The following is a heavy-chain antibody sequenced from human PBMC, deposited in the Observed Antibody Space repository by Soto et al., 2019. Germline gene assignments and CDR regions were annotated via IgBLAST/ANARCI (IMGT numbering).Heavy chain of an antibody. D-gene: IGHD3-16*01. V-gene: IGHV3-43*01. CDR2: ISWDGGST. CDR3: AKDIVLGESPGYYYYGMDV. Sequence: GGSLRLSCAASGFTFDDYTMHWVRQAPGKGLEWVSLISWDGGSTYYADSVKGRFTISRDNSKNSLYLQMNSLRTEDTALYYCAKDIVLGESPGYYYYGMDVWGQGT. CDR1: GFTFDDYT. J-gene: IGHJ6*02.